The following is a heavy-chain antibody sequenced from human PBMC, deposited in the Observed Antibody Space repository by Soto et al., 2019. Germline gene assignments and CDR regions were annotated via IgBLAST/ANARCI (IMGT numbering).Heavy chain of an antibody. CDR3: ARDMVRGMDV. CDR2: IYSGGST. V-gene: IGHV3-66*01. D-gene: IGHD3-10*01. CDR1: GFTFSSYS. Sequence: GGSLRLSCAASGFTFSSYSMNWVRQAPGKGLEWVSVIYSGGSTYYADSVKGRFTISRDNSKNTLYLQMNSLRAEDTAVYYCARDMVRGMDVRGQGTTVTVSS. J-gene: IGHJ6*02.